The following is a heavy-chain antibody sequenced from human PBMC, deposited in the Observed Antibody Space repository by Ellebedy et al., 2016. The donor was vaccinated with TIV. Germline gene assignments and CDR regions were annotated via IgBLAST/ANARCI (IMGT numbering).Heavy chain of an antibody. CDR2: IYVDGTT. D-gene: IGHD1-1*01. CDR1: GFTVNSNY. CDR3: ATETFIDVDLEVWGVFDM. Sequence: GGSLRLSCAVSGFTVNSNYMSWVRQAPGKGLEWVSSIYVDGTTYYADSVRGSFTISRDTSKTTLNLQINGLRAEDTAVYFCATETFIDVDLEVWGVFDMWGQGTMVAVSS. V-gene: IGHV3-66*01. J-gene: IGHJ3*02.